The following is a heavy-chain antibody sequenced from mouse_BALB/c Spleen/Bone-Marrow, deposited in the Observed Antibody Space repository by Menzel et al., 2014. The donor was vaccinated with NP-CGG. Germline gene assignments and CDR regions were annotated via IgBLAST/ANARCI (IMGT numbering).Heavy chain of an antibody. J-gene: IGHJ2*01. D-gene: IGHD1-1*01. CDR1: GFTFTDYY. CDR3: ARDRGGLLFDY. Sequence: EVKVVESGGGLVQPGGSLRLSCATSGFTFTDYYINWVRQPPGKALEWLGFIRNKANGYTTEYSASVKGRFTISRDNSQSILYLQMNTLRAEDSATYYCARDRGGLLFDYWGQGTTLTVSS. V-gene: IGHV7-3*02. CDR2: IRNKANGYTT.